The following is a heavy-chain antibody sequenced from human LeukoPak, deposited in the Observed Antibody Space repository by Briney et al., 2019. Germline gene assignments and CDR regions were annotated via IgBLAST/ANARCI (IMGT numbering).Heavy chain of an antibody. CDR1: GFTFSSYC. CDR2: IKADESET. V-gene: IGHV3-7*01. D-gene: IGHD2-2*01. Sequence: GGSLRLSCATSGFTFSSYCMSWVRQAPGKGLEWVASIKADESETYYVDSVKGRFAISRDNAKNSLYLQMSSLRAEDTAVYSCARLGDSSTACYRAVDNWGQGTLVTVSS. J-gene: IGHJ4*02. CDR3: ARLGDSSTACYRAVDN.